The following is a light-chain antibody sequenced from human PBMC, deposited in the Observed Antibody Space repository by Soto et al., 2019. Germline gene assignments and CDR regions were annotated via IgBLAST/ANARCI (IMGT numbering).Light chain of an antibody. J-gene: IGKJ4*01. CDR3: QQRSNWPTA. V-gene: IGKV3-11*01. CDR2: DAA. CDR1: QSVSSY. Sequence: EIVLTQSPATLSLSPGERATLSCRASQSVSSYFAWYQQKPCQAPRLLIYDAANSATGIPARFSGSGSGTDFTLTISSLEPEDFAVYYCQQRSNWPTAFGGGAKVEIK.